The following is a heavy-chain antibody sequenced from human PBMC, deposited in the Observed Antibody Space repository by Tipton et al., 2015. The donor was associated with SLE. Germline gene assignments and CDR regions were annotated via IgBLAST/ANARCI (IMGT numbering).Heavy chain of an antibody. CDR3: ARDRSGAVKLPPYHDAFDI. D-gene: IGHD1-14*01. V-gene: IGHV3-23*01. Sequence: SLRLSCAASGFTFSNAWMSWVRQAPGKGLEWVSAISGSGGSTYYADSVKGRFTISRDNSKNTLYLQMNSLRAEETAVYYCARDRSGAVKLPPYHDAFDIWGQGTMVTVSS. CDR2: ISGSGGST. CDR1: GFTFSNAW. J-gene: IGHJ3*02.